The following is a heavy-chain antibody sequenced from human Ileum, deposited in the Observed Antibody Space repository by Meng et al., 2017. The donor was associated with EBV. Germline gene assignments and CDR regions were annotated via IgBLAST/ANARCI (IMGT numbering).Heavy chain of an antibody. Sequence: QLPLLEWGPVLVQSSATLSLTCTASGTSISSSGYWWGWIRQPPGMGLQSIGNIHYGESAYYDPSLKNRVTISLDTSKNQFSLKLTSVTAADTAIYYCARDHRSGSSGDTCYHQDWGQGTLVTVSS. CDR3: ARDHRSGSSGDTCYHQD. V-gene: IGHV4-39*07. D-gene: IGHD2-15*01. CDR1: GTSISSSGYW. CDR2: IHYGESA. J-gene: IGHJ4*02.